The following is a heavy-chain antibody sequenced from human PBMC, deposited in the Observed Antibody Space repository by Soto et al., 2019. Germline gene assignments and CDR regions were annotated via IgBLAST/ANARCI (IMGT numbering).Heavy chain of an antibody. CDR3: ARRYCGGGSCFDY. CDR2: ISPGDSHT. CDR1: GYIFTSYW. J-gene: IGHJ4*02. Sequence: GESLKISCKCSGYIFTSYWIGLVRPMPGKGLEWMGIISPGDSHTRYSPSFQGQVTISADKSINTAYLQWSSLKASDTAIYYCARRYCGGGSCFDYWGLGTLVTVSS. D-gene: IGHD2-15*01. V-gene: IGHV5-51*01.